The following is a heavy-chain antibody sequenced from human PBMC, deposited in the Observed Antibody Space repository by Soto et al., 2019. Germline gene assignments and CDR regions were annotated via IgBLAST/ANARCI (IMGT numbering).Heavy chain of an antibody. J-gene: IGHJ5*01. CDR1: GGSVSSRSYY. CDR3: ARGLVFGVPIPLFDS. D-gene: IGHD3-3*01. Sequence: SETLSLTCAVSGGSVSSRSYYWSWIRQPPGKGLEWIGHMYYSGTTNYQPSLKSRVTISADTSQNQFSLKLSSVSAADTAVYYCARGLVFGVPIPLFDSRGPGTLVTLSS. V-gene: IGHV4-61*01. CDR2: MYYSGTT.